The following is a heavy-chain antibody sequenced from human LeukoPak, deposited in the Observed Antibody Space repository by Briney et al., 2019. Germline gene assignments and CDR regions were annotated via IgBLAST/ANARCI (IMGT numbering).Heavy chain of an antibody. D-gene: IGHD3-22*01. CDR2: TSAYNGNT. J-gene: IGHJ4*02. V-gene: IGHV1-18*01. CDR3: AREVDDSSGYYSDY. CDR1: GYTFTSYG. Sequence: ASVKVSCKASGYTFTSYGISWVRQAPGQGLEWMGWTSAYNGNTNYAQKLQGRVTMTTDTSTSTAYMELRSLRSDDTAVYYCAREVDDSSGYYSDYWGQGTLVTVSS.